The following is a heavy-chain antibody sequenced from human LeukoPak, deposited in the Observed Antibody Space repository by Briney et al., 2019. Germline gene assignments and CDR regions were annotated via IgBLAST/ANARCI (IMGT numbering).Heavy chain of an antibody. J-gene: IGHJ4*02. Sequence: PSETLSLTCTVSGYSISSGYYWGWIRQPPGKGLEWIGSIYHSGSTYYNPSLKSRVTISVDTSKNQFSLKLSSVTAADTAVYYCASDYDSSGLFDYWGQGTLVTVSS. CDR1: GYSISSGYY. D-gene: IGHD3-22*01. CDR3: ASDYDSSGLFDY. CDR2: IYHSGST. V-gene: IGHV4-38-2*02.